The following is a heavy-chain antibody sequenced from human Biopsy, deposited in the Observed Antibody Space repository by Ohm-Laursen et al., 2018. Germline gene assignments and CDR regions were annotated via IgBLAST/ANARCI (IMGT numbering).Heavy chain of an antibody. J-gene: IGHJ6*02. CDR2: VNPDNGGT. Sequence: ASVKVSCKASGYTFTGYYLHWVRQAPGHWLEWMGWVNPDNGGTIHAQKFQGRVTVTRDTSISTAYVEVTSLRSDDTAVYYCVRSRAGGATWGMDVWGQGTTVTVSS. CDR1: GYTFTGYY. D-gene: IGHD3-16*01. CDR3: VRSRAGGATWGMDV. V-gene: IGHV1-2*02.